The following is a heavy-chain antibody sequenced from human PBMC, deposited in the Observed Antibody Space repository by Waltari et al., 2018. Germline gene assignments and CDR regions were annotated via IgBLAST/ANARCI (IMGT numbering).Heavy chain of an antibody. D-gene: IGHD1-26*01. CDR2: ISSSGDI. J-gene: IGHJ4*02. Sequence: EVQLVESGGGLVKPGGSLRLSCDASGFTFSVYSMNWVRQAPGKGLECVSSISSSGDIYYSDSVKGRFTTSRDNAKNSLYLQMNSLRADDTAVYFCAREAIIVGVYYFDYWGQGTLVTVSS. CDR3: AREAIIVGVYYFDY. CDR1: GFTFSVYS. V-gene: IGHV3-21*04.